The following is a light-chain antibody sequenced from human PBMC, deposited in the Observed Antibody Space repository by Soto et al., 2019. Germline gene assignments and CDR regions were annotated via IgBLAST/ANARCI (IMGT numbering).Light chain of an antibody. CDR2: SAS. CDR1: QSVISN. CDR3: QQYYEWPRGT. V-gene: IGKV3-15*01. J-gene: IGKJ1*01. Sequence: EIVMTQSPGTLSVSPGERATLSCRASQSVISNLAWYRQRPGQAPRLLIYSASTRATGIPARFSGSGSGTEFTLTISSLQSGDVAVYYCQQYYEWPRGTFGQGTKV.